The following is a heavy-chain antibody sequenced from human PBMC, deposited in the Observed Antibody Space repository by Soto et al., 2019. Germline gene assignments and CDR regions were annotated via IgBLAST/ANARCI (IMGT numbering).Heavy chain of an antibody. V-gene: IGHV1-46*01. Sequence: QVQLVQSGAEVKKPGASVKVSCKAPGDTFTDSNINWVRKAPGQGLGWMGTVNPSGGHTTYAQHFLGRMTMTRDTSTSTLYMELTSLTSEDTAVYYCARGGHVVVVTAALDYWGQGTLVTVSS. J-gene: IGHJ4*02. CDR3: ARGGHVVVVTAALDY. D-gene: IGHD2-21*02. CDR1: GDTFTDSN. CDR2: VNPSGGHT.